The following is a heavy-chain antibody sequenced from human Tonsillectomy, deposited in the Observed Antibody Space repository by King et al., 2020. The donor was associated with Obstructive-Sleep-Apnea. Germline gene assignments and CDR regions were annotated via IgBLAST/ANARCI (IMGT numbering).Heavy chain of an antibody. V-gene: IGHV3-7*03. CDR3: ARVSTVTSYYYYYYGMDV. Sequence: QLVQSGGGLVQPGGSLRLSCAASGFTFSSYWMSWVRQAPGKGLEWVANIKQDGSEKYYVDSVKGRFTTSRDNAKNSLYLQMNSLRAEDTAVYYCARVSTVTSYYYYYYGMDVWGQGTTVTVSS. CDR1: GFTFSSYW. J-gene: IGHJ6*02. CDR2: IKQDGSEK. D-gene: IGHD4-17*01.